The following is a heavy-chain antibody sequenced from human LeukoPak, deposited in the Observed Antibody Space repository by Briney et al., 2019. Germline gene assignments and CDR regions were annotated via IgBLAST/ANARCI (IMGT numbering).Heavy chain of an antibody. CDR2: IFGSGGSP. V-gene: IGHV3-23*01. CDR3: GKTTVGYSSGQKPAWPVDY. CDR1: GFTFGSHA. Sequence: GGSLRLSCEASGFTFGSHARYWVRQAPGKGLEWVAGIFGSGGSPHYADPVKGRFTISRDNCRNTVYLQINTVTAEDAGVYYCGKTTVGYSSGQKPAWPVDYWGQGTLVPVSS. D-gene: IGHD5-18*01. J-gene: IGHJ4*02.